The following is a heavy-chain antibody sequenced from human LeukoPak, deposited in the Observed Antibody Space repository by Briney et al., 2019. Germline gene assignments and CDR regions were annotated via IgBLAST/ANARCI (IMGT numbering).Heavy chain of an antibody. J-gene: IGHJ4*02. CDR1: GGSISSYY. V-gene: IGHV4-59*01. Sequence: SETLSLTCTVSGGSISSYYWSWIRQPPGKGLEWIGYIYYSGSTNYNPSLKSRVTISVDTSKNQFSLKLSSVTAADTAVYYCAREGDHGGKGGYYFDYWGQGTLVTVSS. CDR2: IYYSGST. CDR3: AREGDHGGKGGYYFDY. D-gene: IGHD4-23*01.